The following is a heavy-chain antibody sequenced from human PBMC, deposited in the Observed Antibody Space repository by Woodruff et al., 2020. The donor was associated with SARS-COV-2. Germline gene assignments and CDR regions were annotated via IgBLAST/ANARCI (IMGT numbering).Heavy chain of an antibody. V-gene: IGHV4-34*01. CDR3: ARGGGPLDN. D-gene: IGHD3-16*01. Sequence: LKSRVTISLDTSKNQFSLRLSSLTAADTAVYYCARGGGPLDNWGQGTPVTVSS. J-gene: IGHJ4*02.